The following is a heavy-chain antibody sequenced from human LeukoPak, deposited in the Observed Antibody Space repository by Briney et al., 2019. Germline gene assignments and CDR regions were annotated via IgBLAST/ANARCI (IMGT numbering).Heavy chain of an antibody. CDR1: GGSISSHY. Sequence: SETLSLTCTVSGGSISSHYWSWIRQPPGKGLEWIGYIYYSGSTNYSPSLKSRVTISVDTSKNQLSLKLSSVTAADTAVYYCATFYSNSLYFDYWGQGTLVAVSS. CDR2: IYYSGST. D-gene: IGHD4-11*01. J-gene: IGHJ4*02. V-gene: IGHV4-59*08. CDR3: ATFYSNSLYFDY.